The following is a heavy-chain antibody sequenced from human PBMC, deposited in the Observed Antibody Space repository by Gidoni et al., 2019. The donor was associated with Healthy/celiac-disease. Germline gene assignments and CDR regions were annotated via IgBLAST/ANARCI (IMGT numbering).Heavy chain of an antibody. J-gene: IGHJ3*02. D-gene: IGHD6-13*01. CDR1: GGTFSSYA. Sequence: QVQLVQSGAEVKKPGSSVKVSCKASGGTFSSYAISWVRQAPGQGLEWMGGIIPIFGTANDAQKFQGRVTITADKSTSTAYMELSSLRSEDTAVYYCARRFGSLAGTVLSAFDIWGQGTMVTVSS. V-gene: IGHV1-69*06. CDR2: IIPIFGTA. CDR3: ARRFGSLAGTVLSAFDI.